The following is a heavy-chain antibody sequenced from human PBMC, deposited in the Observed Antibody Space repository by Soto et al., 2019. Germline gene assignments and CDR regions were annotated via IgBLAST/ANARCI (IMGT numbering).Heavy chain of an antibody. Sequence: NPSETLSLTCTVSGGSISSYYWSWIRQPPGKGLEWIGYIYYSGSTNYNPSLKSRVTISVDTSKNQFSLKLSSVTAADTAVYYCARVYYYDSSGYLEYVLDYWGQGTLVTVSS. D-gene: IGHD3-22*01. V-gene: IGHV4-59*01. CDR2: IYYSGST. J-gene: IGHJ4*02. CDR1: GGSISSYY. CDR3: ARVYYYDSSGYLEYVLDY.